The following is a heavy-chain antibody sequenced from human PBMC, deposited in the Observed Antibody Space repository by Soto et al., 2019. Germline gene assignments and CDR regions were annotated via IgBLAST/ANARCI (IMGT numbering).Heavy chain of an antibody. CDR2: TYYRSKWYN. D-gene: IGHD2-2*01. Sequence: PSQTLSLTCAISGDSVSSNSAVWNWIRQSPSRGLEWLGRTYYRSKWYNEYAVSVKSRITINSDTSKNQFSLQLNSVTPEDTAVYYCAMSRDRAGFDYWGQGTLVPVSS. J-gene: IGHJ4*02. V-gene: IGHV6-1*01. CDR3: AMSRDRAGFDY. CDR1: GDSVSSNSAV.